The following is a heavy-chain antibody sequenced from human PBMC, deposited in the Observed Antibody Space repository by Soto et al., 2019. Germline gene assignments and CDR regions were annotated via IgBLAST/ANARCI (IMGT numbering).Heavy chain of an antibody. CDR1: GFTFSTYT. D-gene: IGHD2-21*02. CDR3: TRVTSYHYYYGMDV. J-gene: IGHJ6*02. V-gene: IGHV3-48*01. CDR2: ISSDSSTI. Sequence: EVQLVESGGGLVQPGGSLRLSCAASGFTFSTYTFNWVRQAPGKGLECVSYISSDSSTIYFADSVKGRFIISRDNAKNSLYLQMNSLRAEDTAVYYCTRVTSYHYYYGMDVWGQGTTVTVSS.